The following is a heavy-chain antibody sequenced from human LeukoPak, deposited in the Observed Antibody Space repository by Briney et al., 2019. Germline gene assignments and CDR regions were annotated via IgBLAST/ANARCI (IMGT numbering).Heavy chain of an antibody. V-gene: IGHV3-30*02. CDR1: GSIFSVYG. Sequence: GGSLRLSCEVSGSIFSVYGMHWVRQAPDKGLEWVAFIRYDGSNKYYADSVKGRVTISRDNSKNTLYLQMDSLRGEDTAVYYCARGWYYYGSGYIDPWGQGTLVTVSS. D-gene: IGHD3-10*01. CDR2: IRYDGSNK. J-gene: IGHJ5*02. CDR3: ARGWYYYGSGYIDP.